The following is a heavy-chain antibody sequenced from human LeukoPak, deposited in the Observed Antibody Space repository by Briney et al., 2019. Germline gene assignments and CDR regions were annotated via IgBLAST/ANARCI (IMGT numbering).Heavy chain of an antibody. CDR2: IKKDGSQK. CDR3: ARVGWELLNLHFDP. D-gene: IGHD1-26*01. J-gene: IGHJ5*02. Sequence: GGSLRLSCVGSGFTFSDKWMSWVRQAPGKGPEWVASIKKDGSQKYYVVSVKGRFTISRDNAQNSLYLQMSSLRVEDTAIYSCARVGWELLNLHFDPWGQGTLVTVP. CDR1: GFTFSDKW. V-gene: IGHV3-7*03.